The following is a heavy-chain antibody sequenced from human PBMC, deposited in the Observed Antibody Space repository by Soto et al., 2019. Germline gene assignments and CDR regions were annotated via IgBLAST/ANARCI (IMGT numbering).Heavy chain of an antibody. V-gene: IGHV3-9*01. CDR2: ISWNGGSI. CDR3: AKEMDGDCYDHYGMDG. Sequence: EVQLVESGGGLVQTGRSLRLSCAASGFTFDDYAIHWVRQAPGKGLEWVSGISWNGGSIGYADSVKGRFTISRDNAKNYLSLYMNMMRPEDTALSCCAKEMDGDCYDHYGMDGWGQGTPVTVSS. CDR1: GFTFDDYA. D-gene: IGHD2-2*03. J-gene: IGHJ6*02.